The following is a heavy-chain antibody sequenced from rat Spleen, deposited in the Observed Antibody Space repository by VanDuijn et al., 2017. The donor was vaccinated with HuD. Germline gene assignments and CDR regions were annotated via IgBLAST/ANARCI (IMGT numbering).Heavy chain of an antibody. J-gene: IGHJ2*01. D-gene: IGHD1-9*01. V-gene: IGHV5-7*01. CDR2: ISYGDSSGHSST. CDR3: ARHGYNSYFDY. CDR1: GFTFSTFP. Sequence: EVKLVESGGGLVQPGRSLKLSCAASGFTFSTFPMAWVRQAPKMGLEWVATISYGDSSGHSSTYYRDSVKGRFTISRDNTKSTLSLQMDGLRSEDTATYFCARHGYNSYFDYWGQGVMVTVSS.